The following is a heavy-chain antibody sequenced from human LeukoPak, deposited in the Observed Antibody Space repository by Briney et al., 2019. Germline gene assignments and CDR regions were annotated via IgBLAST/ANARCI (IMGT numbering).Heavy chain of an antibody. D-gene: IGHD6-19*01. CDR2: IYPGDSDT. J-gene: IGHJ4*02. CDR1: GYSFTSYW. CDR3: ARQSQQWLADY. V-gene: IGHV5-51*01. Sequence: GESLKISCKGSGYSFTSYWISWVRQMPGKGLEWMGIIYPGDSDTRHSPSFQGQVTISADKSISTAYLQWSSLKASDTAMYYCARQSQQWLADYWGQGTLVTVSS.